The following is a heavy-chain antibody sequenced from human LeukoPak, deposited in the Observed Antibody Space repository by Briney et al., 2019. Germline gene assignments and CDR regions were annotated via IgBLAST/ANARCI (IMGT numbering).Heavy chain of an antibody. CDR3: ARLWMLWFGELPYYFDY. J-gene: IGHJ4*02. Sequence: SETLSLTCTVSGGPISSSSYYWGWIRQPPGKGLEWIGSIYYSGSTYYNPSLKSRVTISVDTSKNQFSLKLSSVTAADTAVYYCARLWMLWFGELPYYFDYWGQGTLVTVSS. D-gene: IGHD3-10*01. CDR1: GGPISSSSYY. V-gene: IGHV4-39*01. CDR2: IYYSGST.